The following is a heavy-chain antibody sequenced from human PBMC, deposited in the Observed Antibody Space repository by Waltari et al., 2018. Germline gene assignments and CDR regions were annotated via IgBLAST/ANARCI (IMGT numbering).Heavy chain of an antibody. Sequence: QVQLQQWGAGLLKPSETLSLTCAVYGGSFSGYYWSWIRQPPGKGLEWIGEINHSGSTNYNPSLKSRVNISVDTSKNQFSLKLSSVTAADTAVYYCARGNRNPYYYYYYMDVWGKGTTVTVSS. CDR1: GGSFSGYY. D-gene: IGHD1-1*01. CDR3: ARGNRNPYYYYYYMDV. CDR2: INHSGST. V-gene: IGHV4-34*01. J-gene: IGHJ6*03.